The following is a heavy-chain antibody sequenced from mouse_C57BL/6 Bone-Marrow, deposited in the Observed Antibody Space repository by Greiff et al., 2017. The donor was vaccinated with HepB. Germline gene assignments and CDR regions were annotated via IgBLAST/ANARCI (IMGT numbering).Heavy chain of an antibody. V-gene: IGHV1-50*01. J-gene: IGHJ2*01. D-gene: IGHD1-1*01. CDR2: IDPSDSYT. CDR3: ARGFTTGNY. Sequence: VQLQQPGAELVKPGASVKLSCKASGYTFTSYWMQWVKQRPGQGLEWIGEIDPSDSYTNYNQKFKGKATLTVDTSSSTAYMQLSSLTSEDSAVYYSARGFTTGNYWGQGTPLTVSS. CDR1: GYTFTSYW.